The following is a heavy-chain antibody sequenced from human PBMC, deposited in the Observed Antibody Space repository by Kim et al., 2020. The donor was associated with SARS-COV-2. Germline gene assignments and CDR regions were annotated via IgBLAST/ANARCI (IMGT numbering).Heavy chain of an antibody. D-gene: IGHD6-13*01. Sequence: KGRFTISRDNAKNSLYLQMNGLRAEDTAVYYCARSRFPIVGIAAAGTFFDYWGQGTLVTVSS. V-gene: IGHV3-11*04. J-gene: IGHJ4*02. CDR3: ARSRFPIVGIAAAGTFFDY.